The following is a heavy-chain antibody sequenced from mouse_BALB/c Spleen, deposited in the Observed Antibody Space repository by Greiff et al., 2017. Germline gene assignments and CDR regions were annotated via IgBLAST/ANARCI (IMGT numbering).Heavy chain of an antibody. CDR1: GYTFTSYW. V-gene: IGHV1-7*01. J-gene: IGHJ4*01. CDR2: INPSTGYT. Sequence: VKLMESGAELAKPGASVKMSCKASGYTFTSYWMHWVKQRPGQGLEWIGYINPSTGYTEYNQKFKDKATLTADKSSSTAYMQLSSLTSEDSAVYYCASGGMDYWGQGTSVTVSS. CDR3: ASGGMDY.